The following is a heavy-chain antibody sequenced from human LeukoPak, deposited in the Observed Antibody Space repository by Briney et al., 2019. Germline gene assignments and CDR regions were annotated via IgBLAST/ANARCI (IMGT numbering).Heavy chain of an antibody. CDR3: ARGPLSANYYVGDH. J-gene: IGHJ4*02. Sequence: GGSLRLSCAASGFTFSSYGMHWVRQAPGKGLEWVAVISYDGSNKYYADSVKGRFTISRDNSKNTLYLQMNSLRAEDTAVYYCARGPLSANYYVGDHWGQGTLVTVSS. CDR2: ISYDGSNK. D-gene: IGHD1-26*01. V-gene: IGHV3-30*03. CDR1: GFTFSSYG.